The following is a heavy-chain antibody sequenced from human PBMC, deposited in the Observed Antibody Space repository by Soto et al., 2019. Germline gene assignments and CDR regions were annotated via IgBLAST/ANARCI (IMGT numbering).Heavy chain of an antibody. CDR2: IYYSGST. Sequence: KQSQTLSLPCTVSGGSISSGGYYWSWIRQHPGKGLEWIGYIYYSGSTYYNPSLKSRVTISVDTSKNQFSLKLSSVTAADTAVYYCASAAEVGPNAFDIWGQGTMVTVSS. J-gene: IGHJ3*02. V-gene: IGHV4-31*03. CDR1: GGSISSGGYY. D-gene: IGHD2-2*01. CDR3: ASAAEVGPNAFDI.